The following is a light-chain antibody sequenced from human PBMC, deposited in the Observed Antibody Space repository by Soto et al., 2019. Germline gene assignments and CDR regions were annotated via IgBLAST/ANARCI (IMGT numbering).Light chain of an antibody. Sequence: AIRMTQSPSSFSASTGDRVTITCRASQGISSYLAWYQQKPGKAPKLLIYAASTLQSGVPSRFSGSGSGTDFTLTISCLQSEDFATYSCQQYYSYPLFGQGTKVDIK. V-gene: IGKV1-8*01. CDR1: QGISSY. CDR3: QQYYSYPL. J-gene: IGKJ2*01. CDR2: AAS.